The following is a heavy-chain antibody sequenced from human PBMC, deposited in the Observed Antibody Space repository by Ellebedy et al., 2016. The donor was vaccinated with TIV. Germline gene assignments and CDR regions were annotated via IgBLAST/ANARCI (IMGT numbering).Heavy chain of an antibody. CDR1: GFSFRSYW. J-gene: IGHJ5*02. D-gene: IGHD4-17*01. V-gene: IGHV3-7*01. Sequence: PGGSLRLSCAASGFSFRSYWMSWVRQAPGKGLEWVANIYQDGSDQYYVDSVKGRFTISRDSANKSLFLQMNSLRVEDTAVYYCARRGSYGDYAVQINSWFDPWGQGTLVTVSS. CDR2: IYQDGSDQ. CDR3: ARRGSYGDYAVQINSWFDP.